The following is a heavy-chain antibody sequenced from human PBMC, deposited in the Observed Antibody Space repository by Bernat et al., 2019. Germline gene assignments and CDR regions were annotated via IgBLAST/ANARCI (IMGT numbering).Heavy chain of an antibody. Sequence: QQQQWGAGLLKPSETLSLTCAVYGGSFSGYYWSWIRQPPGKGLEWIGEINHSGSTNYNPSLKSRVTISVDTSKNQFSLKLSSVTAADTAVYYCARDPSIAAAGSPIPFDYWGQGTLVTVSS. J-gene: IGHJ4*02. V-gene: IGHV4-34*01. D-gene: IGHD6-13*01. CDR2: INHSGST. CDR3: ARDPSIAAAGSPIPFDY. CDR1: GGSFSGYY.